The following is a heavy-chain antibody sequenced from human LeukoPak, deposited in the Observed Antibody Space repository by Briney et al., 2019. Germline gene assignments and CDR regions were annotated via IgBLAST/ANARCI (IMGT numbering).Heavy chain of an antibody. Sequence: GGSLRLSCAASGFTSSSHWMSWVRQAPGKGLEWVANIKQDGSEKYYVDSVKGRFTISRDNAKNSLYLQINSLRTEDTAVYYCARDDYGGTNYWGQGTLVTVSS. CDR2: IKQDGSEK. V-gene: IGHV3-7*01. J-gene: IGHJ4*02. D-gene: IGHD4/OR15-4a*01. CDR1: GFTSSSHW. CDR3: ARDDYGGTNY.